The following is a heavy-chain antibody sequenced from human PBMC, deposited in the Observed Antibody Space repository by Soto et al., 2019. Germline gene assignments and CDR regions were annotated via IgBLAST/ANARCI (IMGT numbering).Heavy chain of an antibody. V-gene: IGHV4-39*01. CDR1: GGSISSSSYY. CDR2: IYDSGST. CDR3: AGGHDYDFWSGYYLS. Sequence: QLQLQESGPGLVKPSETLSLTCTVSGGSISSSSYYWGWIRQPPGKGLEWIGSIYDSGSTYYNSALKSRVTISVDTSKNQFSLQLSSVTAADTAVYYCAGGHDYDFWSGYYLSWGQGTLVTVSS. J-gene: IGHJ4*02. D-gene: IGHD3-3*01.